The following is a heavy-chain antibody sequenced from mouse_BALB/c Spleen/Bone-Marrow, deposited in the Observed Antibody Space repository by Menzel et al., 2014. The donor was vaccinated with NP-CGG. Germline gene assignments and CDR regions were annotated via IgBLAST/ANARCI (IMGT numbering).Heavy chain of an antibody. J-gene: IGHJ3*01. Sequence: EVQRVESGGGLVKSGGSLKLSCAASGFSFSNYGMSWLRQTPEKRLEWVATINGDGRYTFYSDSLKGRFTISRDNAKNNLYLHLSRLRSEDTALYYCARHAYYDQTEVSFVCWGQGTLVTVSA. D-gene: IGHD2-4*01. CDR2: INGDGRYT. CDR1: GFSFSNYG. V-gene: IGHV5-9-2*01. CDR3: ARHAYYDQTEVSFVC.